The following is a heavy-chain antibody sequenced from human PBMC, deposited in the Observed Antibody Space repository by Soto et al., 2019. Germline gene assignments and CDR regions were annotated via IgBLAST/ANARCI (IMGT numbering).Heavy chain of an antibody. V-gene: IGHV1-8*01. J-gene: IGHJ4*02. Sequence: QVQLVQSGAEVREPGASVKVSCKASGYSFTSLDINWVRQTAGQGFEWMGWMEPSTGRTGYAQKLQGRVTMTRDTSINTAYMELTTLTSDDTAFYDCARCVSAEVDYWGQGTPVIVSS. D-gene: IGHD6-19*01. CDR3: ARCVSAEVDY. CDR1: GYSFTSLD. CDR2: MEPSTGRT.